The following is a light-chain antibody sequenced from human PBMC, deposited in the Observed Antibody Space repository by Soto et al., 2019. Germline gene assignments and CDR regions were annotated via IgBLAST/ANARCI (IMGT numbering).Light chain of an antibody. CDR3: QQYDDWPET. CDR2: DAS. CDR1: QSVSSN. Sequence: EKVMTQSQATLSVSPGERATLSCRASQSVSSNLAWYQQKPGQAPRLLIYDASTRATGIPARFSGSGSGTEFTLTISSLQSEDLAVYYCQQYDDWPETFGQGTKV. J-gene: IGKJ1*01. V-gene: IGKV3-15*01.